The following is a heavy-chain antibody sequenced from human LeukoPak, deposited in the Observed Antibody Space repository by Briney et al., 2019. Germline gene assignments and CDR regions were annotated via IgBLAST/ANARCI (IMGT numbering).Heavy chain of an antibody. J-gene: IGHJ4*02. CDR1: GFTFSNYA. V-gene: IGHV3-64*05. Sequence: GGSLRLSCSASGFTFSNYAMHWVRQAPGKGLEYVSGISSKGGSTYHADPVKGRFTISRDNSKNTLYIQMNSLRAEDTAVYYCVKGPCSGGSCYLEYWGQGTPVTVSS. D-gene: IGHD2-15*01. CDR2: ISSKGGST. CDR3: VKGPCSGGSCYLEY.